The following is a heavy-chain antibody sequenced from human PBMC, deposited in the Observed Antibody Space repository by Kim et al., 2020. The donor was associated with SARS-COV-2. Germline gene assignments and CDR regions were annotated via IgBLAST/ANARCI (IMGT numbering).Heavy chain of an antibody. CDR3: ARSKRGYCSGGSCYPSTCFDY. D-gene: IGHD2-15*01. CDR1: GGSISSYY. Sequence: SETLSLTCTVSGGSISSYYWSWIRQPPGKGLEWIGYIYYSGSTNYNPSLKSRVTISVDTSKNQFSLKLSSVTAADTAVYYCARSKRGYCSGGSCYPSTCFDYWGQGTLVTVSS. CDR2: IYYSGST. V-gene: IGHV4-59*13. J-gene: IGHJ4*02.